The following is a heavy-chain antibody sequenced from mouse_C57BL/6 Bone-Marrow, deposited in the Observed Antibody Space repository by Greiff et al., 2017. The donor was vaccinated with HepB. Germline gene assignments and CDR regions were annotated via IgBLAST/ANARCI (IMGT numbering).Heavy chain of an antibody. CDR2: IRLKSDNYAT. Sequence: EVKLEESGGGLVQPGGSMKLSCVASGFTFSNYWMNWVRQSPEKGLEWVAQIRLKSDNYATHYAESVKGRFTISRDDSKSSVYLQMNNLRAEDTGIYYCTVSGRGFAYWGQGTLVTVSA. CDR1: GFTFSNYW. J-gene: IGHJ3*01. CDR3: TVSGRGFAY. D-gene: IGHD4-1*01. V-gene: IGHV6-3*01.